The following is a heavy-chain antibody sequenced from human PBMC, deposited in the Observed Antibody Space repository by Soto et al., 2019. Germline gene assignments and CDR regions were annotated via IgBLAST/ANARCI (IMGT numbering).Heavy chain of an antibody. V-gene: IGHV4-31*03. D-gene: IGHD2-15*01. CDR1: GVSISSHAYP. Sequence: SETLSLTCTVSGVSISSHAYPWTWIRQYPGRGLEWIGYIYYSGTTNYNPSLKSRATISVDTSNSLRAEDTAVYYCARDSPCSGGSCYSAPDYWGQGTLVTVSS. J-gene: IGHJ4*02. CDR2: IYYSGTT. CDR3: ARDSPCSGGSCYSAPDY.